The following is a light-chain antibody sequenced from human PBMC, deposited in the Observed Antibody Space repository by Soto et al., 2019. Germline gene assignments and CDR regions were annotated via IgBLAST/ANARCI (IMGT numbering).Light chain of an antibody. CDR3: SSYVRSTSFA. V-gene: IGLV2-8*01. CDR2: EVN. Sequence: QSALTQPPSASGSPGQSVTISCTGTSSDFGTYNFVSWYQQHPGKAPELMIYEVNKRPSGVPDRFSGSKSGNTASLTVSGLQAEDEADYYCSSYVRSTSFAFGGGTKLTVL. J-gene: IGLJ2*01. CDR1: SSDFGTYNF.